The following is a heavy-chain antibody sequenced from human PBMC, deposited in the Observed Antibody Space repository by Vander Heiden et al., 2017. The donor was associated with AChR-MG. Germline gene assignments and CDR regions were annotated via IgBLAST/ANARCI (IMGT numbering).Heavy chain of an antibody. J-gene: IGHJ4*02. V-gene: IGHV3-23*01. CDR1: GFTFSSYA. CDR3: AKDVVAFGTTGTTEGVQY. D-gene: IGHD1-1*01. CDR2: ISGSGGST. Sequence: DSGFTFSSYAMSWVRQAPGKGLEWVSAISGSGGSTYYADSVKGRFTISRDNSKNTLYLQMNSLRAEDTAVYYCAKDVVAFGTTGTTEGVQYWGQGTLVTVSS.